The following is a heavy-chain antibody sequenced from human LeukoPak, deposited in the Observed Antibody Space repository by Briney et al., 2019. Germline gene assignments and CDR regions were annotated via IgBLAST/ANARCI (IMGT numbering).Heavy chain of an antibody. D-gene: IGHD3-22*01. CDR1: GGSINSYY. CDR2: IYYSGST. V-gene: IGHV4-59*01. Sequence: SETLSLTCTVSGGSINSYYWSWIRQPPGKGLEWIGYIYYSGSTNYNPSLKSRVTISVDTSKNQFSLKLSSVTAADTAVYYCARASSGYYYFDYGGQGTLVTVSS. CDR3: ARASSGYYYFDY. J-gene: IGHJ4*02.